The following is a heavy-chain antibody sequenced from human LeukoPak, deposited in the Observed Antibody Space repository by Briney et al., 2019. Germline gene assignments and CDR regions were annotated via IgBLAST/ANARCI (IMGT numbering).Heavy chain of an antibody. Sequence: ASVKVSCKASGYTFTDYYMHWVRQAPGQGLEWMGWMNPNSGNTGYAQKFQGRVTMTRNTSISTAYMELSSLRSEDTAVYYCARGGMLLWFGELLPVFDYWGQGTLVTVSS. CDR1: GYTFTDYY. V-gene: IGHV1-8*02. J-gene: IGHJ4*02. CDR3: ARGGMLLWFGELLPVFDY. D-gene: IGHD3-10*01. CDR2: MNPNSGNT.